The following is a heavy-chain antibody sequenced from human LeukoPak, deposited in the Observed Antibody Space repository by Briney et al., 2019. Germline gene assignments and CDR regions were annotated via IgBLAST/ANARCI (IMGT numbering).Heavy chain of an antibody. CDR3: ARDRGVRGVIRGY. CDR2: VTGSATST. J-gene: IGHJ4*02. CDR1: GFTFQYFA. D-gene: IGHD3-10*01. Sequence: GGSLRLSCAASGFTFQYFAMNWVRQAPGKGLEWVATVTGSATSTYYADSVKGRFTISRDNAKNSLYLQMNSLRAEDTAVYYCARDRGVRGVIRGYWGQGTLVTVSS. V-gene: IGHV3-21*01.